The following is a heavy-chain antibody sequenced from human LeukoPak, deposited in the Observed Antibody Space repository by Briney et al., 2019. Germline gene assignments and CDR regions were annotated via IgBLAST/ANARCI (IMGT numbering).Heavy chain of an antibody. J-gene: IGHJ4*02. Sequence: SETLSLTCTVSGGSISSNYWSWIRQPPGKGLEWIGYIYYSGSTNYNPSLQSRVTISVDTSKNQFSLKLSSVTAADTAVYYCARSIGSYGIDPFDYWGQGALVTVSS. D-gene: IGHD5-18*01. CDR1: GGSISSNY. CDR3: ARSIGSYGIDPFDY. V-gene: IGHV4-59*01. CDR2: IYYSGST.